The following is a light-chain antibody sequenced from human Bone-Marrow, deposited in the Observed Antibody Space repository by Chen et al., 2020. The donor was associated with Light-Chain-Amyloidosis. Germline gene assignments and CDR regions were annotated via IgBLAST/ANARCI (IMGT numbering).Light chain of an antibody. CDR2: DDS. J-gene: IGLJ3*02. V-gene: IGLV3-21*02. CDR1: NIGSKS. Sequence: SYVLTQPSSGSVAPGQTATIACGGNNIGSKSVQWYRQTPGQAPLLVLYDDSDRPSVIPERLSGSNSGNTATLTIGRVEAGDEADYYCQVWDRSSDRPVFGGGTKLTVL. CDR3: QVWDRSSDRPV.